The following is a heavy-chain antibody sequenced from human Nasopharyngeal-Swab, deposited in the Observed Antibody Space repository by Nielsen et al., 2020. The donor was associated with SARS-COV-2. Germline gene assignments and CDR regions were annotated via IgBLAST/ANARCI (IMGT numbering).Heavy chain of an antibody. CDR1: GFTFGTYW. V-gene: IGHV3-7*01. D-gene: IGHD2-15*01. Sequence: GGSLRPSCAASGFTFGTYWMTWVRQVPGKGLEWVANIKQDGSEKYYVDSVKGRFTISRDNAKNSLYLQMNSLRAEDTAVYYCARVGWWFHYYFDYWGQGTLATVSS. J-gene: IGHJ4*02. CDR3: ARVGWWFHYYFDY. CDR2: IKQDGSEK.